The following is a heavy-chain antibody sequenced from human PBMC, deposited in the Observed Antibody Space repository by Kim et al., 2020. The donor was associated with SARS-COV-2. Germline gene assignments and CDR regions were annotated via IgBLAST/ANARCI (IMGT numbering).Heavy chain of an antibody. CDR1: GFTFGDYA. Sequence: GGSLRLSCAASGFTFGDYAMHWVRQAPGKGLEWVSGISWNSVSIGYADSVKGRFTISRDNAKNSLYLQMNSLRAEDTALYYCAKDHKLRFLEWLSFGGYFDYWGQGTLVTVSS. V-gene: IGHV3-9*01. D-gene: IGHD3-3*01. CDR2: ISWNSVSI. CDR3: AKDHKLRFLEWLSFGGYFDY. J-gene: IGHJ4*02.